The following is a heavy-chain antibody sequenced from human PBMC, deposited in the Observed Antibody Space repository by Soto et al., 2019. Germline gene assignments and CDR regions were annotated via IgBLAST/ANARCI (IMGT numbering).Heavy chain of an antibody. CDR2: ISYDGSNK. Sequence: GGSLRLSCAASGFTFSSYAMHWVRQAPGKGLEWVAVISYDGSNKYYADSVKGRFTISRDNSKNTLYLQMNSLRAEDTAVYYCARDKDDFWSGYYSHYYYYGMDVWGQGTTVTVSS. J-gene: IGHJ6*02. D-gene: IGHD3-3*01. CDR3: ARDKDDFWSGYYSHYYYYGMDV. CDR1: GFTFSSYA. V-gene: IGHV3-30-3*01.